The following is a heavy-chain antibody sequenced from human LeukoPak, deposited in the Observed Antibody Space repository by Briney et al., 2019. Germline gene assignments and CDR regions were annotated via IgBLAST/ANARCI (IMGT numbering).Heavy chain of an antibody. CDR3: ARHGTPGTNLNWFDP. V-gene: IGHV4-59*01. CDR1: GDSISSYY. Sequence: SETLSLTCTVSGDSISSYYWSWIRQPPGKGLEWIGYIYYSGSTNYNPSLKSRVTISVDTSKSQFSLKLSSVTAADTAVYYCARHGTPGTNLNWFDPWGQGTLVTVSS. CDR2: IYYSGST. J-gene: IGHJ5*02. D-gene: IGHD1-1*01.